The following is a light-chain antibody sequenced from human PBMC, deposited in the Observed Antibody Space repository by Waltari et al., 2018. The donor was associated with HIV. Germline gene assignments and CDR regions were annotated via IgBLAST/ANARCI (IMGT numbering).Light chain of an antibody. CDR2: SDI. V-gene: IGLV1-40*01. CDR3: QSYDSSLRASV. CDR1: RSTIGAGYF. J-gene: IGLJ2*01. Sequence: QSALTQPPSVSGAPGQSVTISCTGNRSTIGAGYFVHWYQPLPGTAPKLLVYSDINRPSGVPDRFSGSKSGTSASLVITGLQAEDEADYYCQSYDSSLRASVFGGGTKLTVL.